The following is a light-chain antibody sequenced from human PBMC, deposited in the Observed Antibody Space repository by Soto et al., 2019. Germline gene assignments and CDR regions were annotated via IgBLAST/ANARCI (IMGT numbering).Light chain of an antibody. CDR1: QSISSY. Sequence: DIQMTHSPSSLSXXXGXXVXIXCRASQSISSYLNWYQQKPGKAPKLLIYAASSLQSGVPSRFSGSGSGTDFTLTISSLQPEDFATYYCQQSYSTPITFGQGARLEIK. CDR2: AAS. V-gene: IGKV1-39*01. CDR3: QQSYSTPIT. J-gene: IGKJ5*01.